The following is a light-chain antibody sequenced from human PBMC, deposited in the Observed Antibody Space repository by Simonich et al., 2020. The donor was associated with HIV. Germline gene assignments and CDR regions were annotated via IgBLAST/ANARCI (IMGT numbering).Light chain of an antibody. CDR2: AAS. CDR1: QGISSY. CDR3: QQLNSYPIT. J-gene: IGKJ5*01. Sequence: IQLTQSPSFLSASVGDRVTITCRASQGISSYLAWYQQKPGKAPKLLIYAASTLQSGVPSRFSGSGSVTEFPLTISSLQPEDFATYYCQQLNSYPITFGQGTRLEIK. V-gene: IGKV1-9*01.